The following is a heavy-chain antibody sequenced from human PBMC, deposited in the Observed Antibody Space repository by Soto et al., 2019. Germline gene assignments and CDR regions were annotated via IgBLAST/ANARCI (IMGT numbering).Heavy chain of an antibody. CDR3: ANPPTHGMDV. Sequence: GGSLRLSCAASGFTFSSYAMSWVRQAPGKGLEWVSAISGSGGSTYYADSVRGRFTISRDNSKNTLYLQMNSLRADDTAVYYCANPPTHGMDVWGQGTTVTVSS. CDR2: ISGSGGST. V-gene: IGHV3-23*01. J-gene: IGHJ6*02. CDR1: GFTFSSYA.